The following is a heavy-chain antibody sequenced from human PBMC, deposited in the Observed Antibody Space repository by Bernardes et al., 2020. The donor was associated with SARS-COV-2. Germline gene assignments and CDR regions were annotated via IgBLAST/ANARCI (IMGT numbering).Heavy chain of an antibody. Sequence: ATLSPTRTGSGGSISRSSYYWGWLRQPPGKGLEWIGSIYYSGSTYYNPSLESRVTISVDTSKNQFSLKLSSVTAADTAVYYCASQRTYYDILTGYAHRYGMDVWGQGTTVTVSS. V-gene: IGHV4-39*01. CDR3: ASQRTYYDILTGYAHRYGMDV. CDR2: IYYSGST. J-gene: IGHJ6*02. D-gene: IGHD3-9*01. CDR1: GGSISRSSYY.